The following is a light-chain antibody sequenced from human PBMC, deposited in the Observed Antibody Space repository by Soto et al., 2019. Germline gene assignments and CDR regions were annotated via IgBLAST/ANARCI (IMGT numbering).Light chain of an antibody. J-gene: IGKJ1*01. CDR2: GAS. CDR3: QQYNAWPWT. CDR1: QSVSSN. Sequence: EIVMTQSPPTLSVSPGERATLSCRASQSVSSNLAWYQQKPGQAPRLLIYGASTRATGIPARFSGSGSGTEFTLTISSLQSEDFAVYYCQQYNAWPWTFGQGTNVEIK. V-gene: IGKV3-15*01.